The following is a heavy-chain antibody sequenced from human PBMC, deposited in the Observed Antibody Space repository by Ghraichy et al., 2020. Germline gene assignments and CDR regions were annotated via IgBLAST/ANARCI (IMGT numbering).Heavy chain of an antibody. D-gene: IGHD5-18*01. CDR3: VKPDTAMVTSLGGRGFDI. CDR2: ISSNGGST. J-gene: IGHJ3*02. CDR1: GFTFSSYA. V-gene: IGHV3-64D*06. Sequence: GGSLRLSCSASGFTFSSYAMHWVRQAPGKGLEYVSAISSNGGSTYYADSVKGRFTISRDNSKNTLYLQMSSLRAEDTAVYYCVKPDTAMVTSLGGRGFDIWGQGTMVTVSS.